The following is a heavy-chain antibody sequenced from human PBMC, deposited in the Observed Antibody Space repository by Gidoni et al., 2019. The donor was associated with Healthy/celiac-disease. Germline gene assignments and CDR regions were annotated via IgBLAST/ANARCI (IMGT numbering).Heavy chain of an antibody. CDR1: GGSISSSSYY. CDR3: ARDATIFGVVSMDV. V-gene: IGHV4-39*07. Sequence: QLQLQESGPGLVKPSETLSLTCTVAGGSISSSSYYWGWIRQPPGKGLEWIGSIYYSGSTYYNPSLKSRVTISVDTSKNQFSLKLSSVTAADTAVYYCARDATIFGVVSMDVWGQGTTVTVSS. J-gene: IGHJ6*02. CDR2: IYYSGST. D-gene: IGHD3-3*01.